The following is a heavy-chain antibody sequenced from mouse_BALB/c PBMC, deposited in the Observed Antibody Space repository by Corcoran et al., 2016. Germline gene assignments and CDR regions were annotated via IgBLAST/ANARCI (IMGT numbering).Heavy chain of an antibody. CDR1: GYTFTNYG. CDR2: INTYTGEP. CDR3: ARGQGYEFAY. Sequence: QIQLVQSGPELKKPGETVKISCKASGYTFTNYGMNWVKQAPGKGLKWMGWINTYTGEPTYADDFKGRFAFSLETSASTAYLQINNLKNEDMATYFCARGQGYEFAYWGQGTLVTVSA. D-gene: IGHD3-1*01. J-gene: IGHJ3*01. V-gene: IGHV9-1*02.